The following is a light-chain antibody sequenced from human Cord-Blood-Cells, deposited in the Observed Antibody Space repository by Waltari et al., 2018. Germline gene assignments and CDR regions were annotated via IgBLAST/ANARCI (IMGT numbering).Light chain of an antibody. Sequence: ALAQPRSMSGSPGQAVPISCTGNSHDVWWYNFCSWYQQHPGKAPKLMIYDVSKRPSGVPDRFSGSKSGNTASLTISGLQAEDEADYYCCSYAGSYTYVFGTGTKVTVL. J-gene: IGLJ1*01. CDR2: DVS. CDR3: CSYAGSYTYV. V-gene: IGLV2-11*02. CDR1: SHDVWWYNF.